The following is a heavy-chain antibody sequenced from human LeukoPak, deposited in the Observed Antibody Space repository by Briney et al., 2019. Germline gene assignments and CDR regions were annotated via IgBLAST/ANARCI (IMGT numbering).Heavy chain of an antibody. CDR3: ARGDSSSWYDFDY. J-gene: IGHJ4*02. D-gene: IGHD6-13*01. CDR1: GFTFSSYS. Sequence: PGGSLRLSSAASGFTFSSYSMNWVRQAPGKGLEWVSSISSSSSYIYYADSVKGRFTISRDNAKNSLYLQMNSLRAEDTAVYYCARGDSSSWYDFDYWGQGTLVTVSS. V-gene: IGHV3-21*01. CDR2: ISSSSSYI.